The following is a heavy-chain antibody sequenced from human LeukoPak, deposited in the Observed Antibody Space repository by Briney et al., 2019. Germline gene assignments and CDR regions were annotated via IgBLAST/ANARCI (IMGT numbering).Heavy chain of an antibody. CDR2: IYYSGST. Sequence: PSETLSLTCTVSGGSVSSGSYYWSWIRQPPGKGLEWIGYIYYSGSTNYNPSLKSRVTISVDTSKNQFSLKLSSVTAADTAVYYCAASMGFCSGGSRYYYYYYYGMDVWGQGTTVTVSS. CDR3: AASMGFCSGGSRYYYYYYYGMDV. CDR1: GGSVSSGSYY. J-gene: IGHJ6*02. V-gene: IGHV4-61*01. D-gene: IGHD2-15*01.